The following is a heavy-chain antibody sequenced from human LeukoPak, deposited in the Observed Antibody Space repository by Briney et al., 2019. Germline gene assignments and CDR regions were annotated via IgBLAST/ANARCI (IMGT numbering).Heavy chain of an antibody. D-gene: IGHD3-3*01. V-gene: IGHV4-34*01. J-gene: IGHJ5*02. CDR3: ARGGDYDFWSSYLAIAIGP. CDR1: GVSVSGYY. Sequence: SETLSLTCAVYGVSVSGYYWSLIRQPPGKGLEWIGEINHSGSTNYNPSLKSRVTISVDTSKNQFSLKLSSITSADTAVYYCARGGDYDFWSSYLAIAIGPWRRGALVTVSS. CDR2: INHSGST.